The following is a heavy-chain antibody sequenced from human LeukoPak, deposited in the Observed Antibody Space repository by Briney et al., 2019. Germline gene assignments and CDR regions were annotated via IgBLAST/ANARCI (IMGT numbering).Heavy chain of an antibody. CDR2: INTNTENP. V-gene: IGHV7-4-1*02. CDR1: GYTFTSYA. CDR3: ARMGYCTRATCGGAFDF. J-gene: IGHJ4*02. Sequence: GASVKVSCKASGYTFTSYAMNWVRQAPGQGLEWMGWINTNTENPAYAQGFTGRFVFSLDISVSTAYLQISSLKAEDTAVYYCARMGYCTRATCGGAFDFWSQGTLATVSS. D-gene: IGHD2-8*01.